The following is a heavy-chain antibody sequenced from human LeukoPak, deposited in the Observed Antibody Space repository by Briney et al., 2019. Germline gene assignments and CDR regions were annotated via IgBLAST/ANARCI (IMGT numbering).Heavy chain of an antibody. Sequence: ASVKVSCKASGYSFSTYYIHWVRQAPGQGLEWMGIINPSGGTTRYAQMFQGRVTTTRDTSTSTVYVEVSSLSSEDTAVYYCARGGGVSTSTWGNFANWGQGTLVIVSS. CDR2: INPSGGTT. J-gene: IGHJ4*02. D-gene: IGHD2-2*01. V-gene: IGHV1-46*01. CDR3: ARGGGVSTSTWGNFAN. CDR1: GYSFSTYY.